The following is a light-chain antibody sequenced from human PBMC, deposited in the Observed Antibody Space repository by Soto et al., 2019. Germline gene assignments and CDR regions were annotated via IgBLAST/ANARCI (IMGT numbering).Light chain of an antibody. V-gene: IGLV1-44*01. CDR1: SSNIGSNP. Sequence: SVLTQPPSASGTPGQRVTISCSGSSSNIGSNPVNWYQQVPGTAPKLLIYSNHQRPSGVPDRFSGSKSGTSASLAISGLQSEDEADYYCASWEDTMNGRVFGGGTKLTVL. CDR3: ASWEDTMNGRV. CDR2: SNH. J-gene: IGLJ3*02.